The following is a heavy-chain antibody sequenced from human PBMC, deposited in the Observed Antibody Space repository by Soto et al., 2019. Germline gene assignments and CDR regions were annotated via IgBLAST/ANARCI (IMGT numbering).Heavy chain of an antibody. Sequence: EVQLVESGGGLVQPGGSLRLSCAASGFTFSLYSMSWVRQAPGKGLEWVSYISRSSTGIHYADSVKGRFTMSSDEATTSMHLQMNSLRDGDTAVYYCARAVTWGLDVGGQGTTVSSSS. CDR2: ISRSSTGI. V-gene: IGHV3-48*02. CDR3: ARAVTWGLDV. J-gene: IGHJ6*02. CDR1: GFTFSLYS. D-gene: IGHD3-10*01.